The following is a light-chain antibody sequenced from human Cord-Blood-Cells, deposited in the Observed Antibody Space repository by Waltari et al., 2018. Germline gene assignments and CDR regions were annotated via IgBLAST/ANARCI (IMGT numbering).Light chain of an antibody. CDR2: QDR. CDR3: QVWDSSTAV. J-gene: IGLJ1*01. CDR1: KLGDKY. Sequence: SSELTQPSSVSVSPGQTASISRSGDKLGDKYACCYQQKPGQSPVLVIYQDRKRPSGIPERFSGSNYGNTATLTISGTQAMDETDYYCQVWDSSTAVFGTGTKVTVL. V-gene: IGLV3-1*01.